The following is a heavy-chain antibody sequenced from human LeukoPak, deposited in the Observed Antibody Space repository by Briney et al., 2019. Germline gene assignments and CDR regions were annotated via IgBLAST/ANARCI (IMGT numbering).Heavy chain of an antibody. D-gene: IGHD3-10*01. J-gene: IGHJ2*01. V-gene: IGHV1-18*01. CDR1: GYSFTTFG. CDR3: AREMVDRWAGYFDL. Sequence: ASVKVSCKASGYSFTTFGITWVRQAPGQGLEWMGWISTYNGNTNYAQKLQGGVTMTTDTSTSTAYMELRSLRSDDTAVYYCAREMVDRWAGYFDLWGRGTLVTVSS. CDR2: ISTYNGNT.